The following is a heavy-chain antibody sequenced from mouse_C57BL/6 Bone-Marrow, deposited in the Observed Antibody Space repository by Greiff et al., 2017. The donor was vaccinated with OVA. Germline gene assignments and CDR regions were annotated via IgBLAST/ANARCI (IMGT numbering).Heavy chain of an antibody. D-gene: IGHD2-3*01. Sequence: EVQLVESVAELVRPGASVKLSCTASGFNIKNTYMHWVKQRPEQGLEWIGRIDPANGNTKYAPKFQGRATITADTSSNTAYLQFSSLTSEDSAIYYCARSIYDGYFFAYWGQGTLVTVSA. CDR2: IDPANGNT. CDR3: ARSIYDGYFFAY. J-gene: IGHJ3*01. V-gene: IGHV14-3*01. CDR1: GFNIKNTY.